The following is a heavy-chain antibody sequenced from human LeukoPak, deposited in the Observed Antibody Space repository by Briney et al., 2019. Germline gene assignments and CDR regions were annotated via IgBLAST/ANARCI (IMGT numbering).Heavy chain of an antibody. Sequence: PGGSLRLSCAASGFTFSSYSMNWVRQAPGKGLEWVATIKHDGSEDYYLDSVKGRFTISRDNAKSSMWLQMSSLRAEDTAVYYCGRDQTPFYWGQGSLVTVSS. CDR3: GRDQTPFY. V-gene: IGHV3-7*01. CDR1: GFTFSSYS. J-gene: IGHJ4*02. CDR2: IKHDGSED. D-gene: IGHD2-15*01.